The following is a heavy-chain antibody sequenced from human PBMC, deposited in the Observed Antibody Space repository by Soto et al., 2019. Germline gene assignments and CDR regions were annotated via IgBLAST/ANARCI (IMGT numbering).Heavy chain of an antibody. D-gene: IGHD1-1*01. CDR1: GFTFSSYA. Sequence: QAHLVESGGGVVQPGGSLRLSCAASGFTFSSYAMHWVRQAPGKGLEWVALMWYDRSHTYYAESVKGRFNISRDESKIMLFLHMSGLRAEDTAVYYCSRDRSWRTGYYSGIDVWGQGTTVTVS. CDR2: MWYDRSHT. CDR3: SRDRSWRTGYYSGIDV. V-gene: IGHV3-33*01. J-gene: IGHJ6*02.